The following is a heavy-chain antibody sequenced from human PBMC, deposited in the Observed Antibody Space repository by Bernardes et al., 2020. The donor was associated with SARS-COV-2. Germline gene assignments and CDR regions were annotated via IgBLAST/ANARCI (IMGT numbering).Heavy chain of an antibody. V-gene: IGHV1-18*01. CDR1: GYTFTSYG. J-gene: IGHJ4*02. Sequence: ASVKVSCMASGYTFTSYGISWVRQAPGQGLEWMGWISAYNGNTNYAQKLQGRVTMTTDTSTSTAYMELRSLRSDDTAVYYCARASITIFGVAYLDYWGQGTLVTVSS. CDR3: ARASITIFGVAYLDY. CDR2: ISAYNGNT. D-gene: IGHD3-3*01.